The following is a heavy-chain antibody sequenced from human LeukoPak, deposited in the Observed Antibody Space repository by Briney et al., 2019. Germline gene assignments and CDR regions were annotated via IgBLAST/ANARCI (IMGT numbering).Heavy chain of an antibody. D-gene: IGHD2-21*01. J-gene: IGHJ5*02. V-gene: IGHV4-61*02. CDR2: IHTSGST. CDR1: GGSISSGSYY. CDR3: ARAESITNWFDP. Sequence: PSETLSLTCTVSGGSISSGSYYWSWIRQPAGKGLEWIGRIHTSGSTNYNPSLKSRVTMSVDTSKNQFSLKLSSVTAADTAVYYCARAESITNWFDPWGQGTLVTVSS.